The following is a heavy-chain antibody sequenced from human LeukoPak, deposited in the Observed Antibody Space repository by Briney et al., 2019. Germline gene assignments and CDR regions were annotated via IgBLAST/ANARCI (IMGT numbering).Heavy chain of an antibody. CDR2: ISFDGNNK. CDR1: GFTFSYYA. D-gene: IGHD6-6*01. Sequence: PGRSLRLSCAASGFTFSYYALHWVRQAPGKGLEWVALISFDGNNKYYADSVKARFTISRDTSKNILYLQMNTLRGEDTAVYYCARETLGQGFDYWGQGTLVTVSS. V-gene: IGHV3-30*04. CDR3: ARETLGQGFDY. J-gene: IGHJ4*02.